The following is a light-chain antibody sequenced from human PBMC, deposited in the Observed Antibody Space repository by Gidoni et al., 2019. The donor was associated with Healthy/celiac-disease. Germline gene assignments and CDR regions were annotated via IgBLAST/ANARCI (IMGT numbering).Light chain of an antibody. V-gene: IGKV1-5*03. Sequence: DIQMTQSPSTLSASVGDRVTITCRASQSISSWLDWYQQKPGKAPKLLIYKASSVESGVPSRFSGSGSGTEFTLTISSLQPDDFATYYCQQYNSYSWTFGQGTKVEIK. CDR3: QQYNSYSWT. CDR1: QSISSW. J-gene: IGKJ1*01. CDR2: KAS.